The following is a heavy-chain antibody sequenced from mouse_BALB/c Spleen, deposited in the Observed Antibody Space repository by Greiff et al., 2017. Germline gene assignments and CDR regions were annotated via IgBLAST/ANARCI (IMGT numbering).Heavy chain of an antibody. V-gene: IGHV5-17*02. CDR2: ISSGSSTT. J-gene: IGHJ2*01. CDR1: GFTFSSFG. CDR3: ARRGVDDYDLDY. D-gene: IGHD2-4*01. Sequence: DVLLVESGGGLVQPGGSRKLSCAASGFTFSSFGMHWVRQAPEKGLEWVAYISSGSSTTYYADTVKGRFTISRDNPKNTLFLQITSLRSEDTAMYYCARRGVDDYDLDYWGQGTTLTVSS.